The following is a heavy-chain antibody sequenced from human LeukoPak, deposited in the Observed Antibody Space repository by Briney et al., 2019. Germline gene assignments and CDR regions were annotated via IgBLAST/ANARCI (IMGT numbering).Heavy chain of an antibody. CDR1: GYTLTELS. CDR2: FDPEDGET. D-gene: IGHD6-19*01. CDR3: AKAGYSSGWYDGYYYYGMDV. V-gene: IGHV1-24*01. Sequence: ASVKVSCKVSGYTLTELSMHWVRQAPGKGLEWMGGFDPEDGETIYAQKFQGRVTMTEDTSTDTAYMELSSLRSEDTAVYYCAKAGYSSGWYDGYYYYGMDVWGQGTTVTVSS. J-gene: IGHJ6*02.